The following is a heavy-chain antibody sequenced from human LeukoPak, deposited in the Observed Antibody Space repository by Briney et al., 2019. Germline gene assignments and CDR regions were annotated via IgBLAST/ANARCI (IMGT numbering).Heavy chain of an antibody. Sequence: SETLSLTCGVSGGSISSGDYYWSWIRQPPGKGLEWIGYIYYSGSTYYNPSLKSRVTISVDTSKNQFSLKLSSVTAADTAVYYCAKGSDSYYFDYWGQGTLVTVSS. CDR1: GGSISSGDYY. CDR2: IYYSGST. V-gene: IGHV4-30-4*01. J-gene: IGHJ4*02. CDR3: AKGSDSYYFDY.